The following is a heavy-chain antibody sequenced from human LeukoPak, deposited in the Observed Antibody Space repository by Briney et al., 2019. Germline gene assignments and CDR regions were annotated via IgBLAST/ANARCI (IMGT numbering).Heavy chain of an antibody. CDR1: GVMFSSYW. CDR3: ARRHHFGFLDS. CDR2: IKQDGSEK. V-gene: IGHV3-7*04. Sequence: PGGSLRLSCAASGVMFSSYWMSWVRQAPGKGLEWVANIKQDGSEKYNVDSERGRFTISRDIAKNSVYLQMNSLRAEDTAVYYCARRHHFGFLDSWGQGTLVTVSS. J-gene: IGHJ4*02. D-gene: IGHD3-10*01.